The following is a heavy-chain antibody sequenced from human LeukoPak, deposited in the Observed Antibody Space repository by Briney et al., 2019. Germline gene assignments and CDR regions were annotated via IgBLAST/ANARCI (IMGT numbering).Heavy chain of an antibody. CDR2: ISAYNGNT. Sequence: ASVKVSCKASGYTFTGYYMHWVRQAPGQGLEWMGWISAYNGNTNYAQKLQGRVTMTTDTSTSTAYMELRSLRSDDTAVYYCARDEATITSDFDYWGQGTLVTVSS. D-gene: IGHD5-24*01. J-gene: IGHJ4*02. CDR3: ARDEATITSDFDY. CDR1: GYTFTGYY. V-gene: IGHV1-18*04.